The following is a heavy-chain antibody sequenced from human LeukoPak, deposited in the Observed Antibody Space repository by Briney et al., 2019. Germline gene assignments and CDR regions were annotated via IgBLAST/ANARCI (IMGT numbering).Heavy chain of an antibody. Sequence: SETLSLTCAVYGGSFSGYYWSWIRQPPGKGLEWIGEINHSGSTNYNPSLKSRVTISVDTSKNQFSLKLSSVTAADTAVYCCARGRGGYSSSPRPAFDIWGQGTMVTVSS. D-gene: IGHD6-13*01. CDR2: INHSGST. J-gene: IGHJ3*02. V-gene: IGHV4-34*01. CDR1: GGSFSGYY. CDR3: ARGRGGYSSSPRPAFDI.